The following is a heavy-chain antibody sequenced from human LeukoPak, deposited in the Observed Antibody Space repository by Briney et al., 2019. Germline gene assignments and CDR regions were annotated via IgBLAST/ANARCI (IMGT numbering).Heavy chain of an antibody. D-gene: IGHD5/OR15-5a*01. CDR2: IYYSGST. V-gene: IGHV4-39*07. J-gene: IGHJ5*02. CDR3: ARDHPIVFRRPNWFDP. CDR1: GGSISSYY. Sequence: SETLSLTCAVSGGSISSYYWGWIRQPPGKGLEWIGSIYYSGSTYYNPSLKSRVTISVDTSKNQFSLKLSSVTAADTAVYYCARDHPIVFRRPNWFDPWGQGTLVTVSS.